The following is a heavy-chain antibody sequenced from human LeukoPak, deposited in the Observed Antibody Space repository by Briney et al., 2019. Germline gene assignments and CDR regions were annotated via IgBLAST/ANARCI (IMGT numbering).Heavy chain of an antibody. V-gene: IGHV4-34*01. D-gene: IGHD6-19*01. CDR1: GGSFSGYY. J-gene: IGHJ4*02. CDR2: INHSGST. Sequence: PSETLSLTCAVYGGSFSGYYWSWIRQPPGKGLEWIGEINHSGSTNYNPSLKSRVTISVDTSKNQFSLKLSSVTAADTALYYCARGTLYSGWSYYFDSWGRGTLVTVSS. CDR3: ARGTLYSGWSYYFDS.